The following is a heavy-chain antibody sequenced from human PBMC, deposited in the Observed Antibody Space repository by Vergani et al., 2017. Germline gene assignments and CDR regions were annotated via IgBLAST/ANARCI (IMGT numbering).Heavy chain of an antibody. CDR3: VRAPHRYGMDV. CDR1: GGSFSGYY. CDR2: INHSGST. Sequence: QVQLQQWGAGLLKPSETLSLTCAVYGGSFSGYYWSWIRQPPGKGREWIGEINHSGSTNYNPSLKSRVTISLDTSKNQFSLKLSSVTAADTAVYYCVRAPHRYGMDVWGQGTTVTVSS. V-gene: IGHV4-34*01. J-gene: IGHJ6*02.